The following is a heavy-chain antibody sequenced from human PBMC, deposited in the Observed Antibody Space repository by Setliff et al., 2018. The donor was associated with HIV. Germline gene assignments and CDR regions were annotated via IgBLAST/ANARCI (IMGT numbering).Heavy chain of an antibody. D-gene: IGHD3-9*01. CDR3: ARGSLLGYFDWLFPD. J-gene: IGHJ4*02. CDR2: ISAYNGNT. Sequence: GASVKVSCKASGYTFTGYYMHWVRQAPGQGLEWMGWISAYNGNTNYAQKLQGRVTMTTDTSTSTAYMELRNLRSDDTAVYYCARGSLLGYFDWLFPDWGQGTLVTVSS. CDR1: GYTFTGYY. V-gene: IGHV1-18*04.